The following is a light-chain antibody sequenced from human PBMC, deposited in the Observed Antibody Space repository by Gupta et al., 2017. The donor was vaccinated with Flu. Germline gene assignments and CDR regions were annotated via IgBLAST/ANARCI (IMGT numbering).Light chain of an antibody. CDR1: QNIGGA. Sequence: EIVLTQSPDFQSVTPKEKVTIICRASQNIGGALHWYQQKPDQSPKVLIKYASQSFSGVPSRFSGSGSGTDFTLTINGLETEDAATYYCHQSSDLPWTFGQGTKVEIK. CDR3: HQSSDLPWT. J-gene: IGKJ1*01. CDR2: YAS. V-gene: IGKV6-21*01.